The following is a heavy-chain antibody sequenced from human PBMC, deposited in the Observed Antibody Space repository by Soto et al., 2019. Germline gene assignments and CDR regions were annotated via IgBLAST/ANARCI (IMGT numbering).Heavy chain of an antibody. D-gene: IGHD3-16*01. CDR1: GFTFDDYA. CDR2: ISWNSGSI. J-gene: IGHJ6*02. Sequence: EVQLVESGGGLVQPGRSLRLSCAASGFTFDDYAMHWVRQAPGKGLEWVSGISWNSGSIGYADSVKGRFTIPRDNAKNTIDLKRSSLRAEDTALYFCAKESTLGGWGAMDVWGQGTTVTVSS. V-gene: IGHV3-9*01. CDR3: AKESTLGGWGAMDV.